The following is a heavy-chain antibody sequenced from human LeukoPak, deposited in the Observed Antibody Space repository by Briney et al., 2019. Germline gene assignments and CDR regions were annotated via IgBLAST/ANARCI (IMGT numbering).Heavy chain of an antibody. D-gene: IGHD6-13*01. J-gene: IGHJ4*02. CDR1: GFTFSNYG. Sequence: GGSLRLSCAASGFTFSNYGMHWVRQAPGKGLEWVAVISYDGSAEYYADSVKGRFAIYRDNSRNTLYLQMNSLRPEDTAVYYCAKELTRGSSWYEDYWGRGTLVTVSS. V-gene: IGHV3-30*18. CDR3: AKELTRGSSWYEDY. CDR2: ISYDGSAE.